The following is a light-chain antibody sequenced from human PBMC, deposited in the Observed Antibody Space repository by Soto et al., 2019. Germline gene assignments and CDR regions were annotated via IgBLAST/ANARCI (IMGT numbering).Light chain of an antibody. V-gene: IGKV1-6*01. Sequence: AIQMTKSPSSLSASVGDRVTITCRASQGIRNDLGWTQKKPGKAPKVLIYAASRLQSGVPSRFSGSASGTEFTLTISSLQPEDLASYYCLQDHSYPWTFGQGTKVDI. J-gene: IGKJ1*01. CDR2: AAS. CDR3: LQDHSYPWT. CDR1: QGIRND.